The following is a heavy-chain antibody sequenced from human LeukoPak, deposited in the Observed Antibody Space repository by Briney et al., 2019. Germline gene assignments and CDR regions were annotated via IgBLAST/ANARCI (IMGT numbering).Heavy chain of an antibody. Sequence: SETLSLTCTVSGGSVSSGSYYWGWIRQPPGKGLEWIGYIYYSGSTNYNPSLKSRVTISVDTSKNQFSLKLSSVTAADTAVYYCARGGYYGSGSEVYYYYGMDVWGQGTTVTVSS. CDR3: ARGGYYGSGSEVYYYYGMDV. D-gene: IGHD3-10*01. CDR2: IYYSGST. J-gene: IGHJ6*02. CDR1: GGSVSSGSYY. V-gene: IGHV4-61*01.